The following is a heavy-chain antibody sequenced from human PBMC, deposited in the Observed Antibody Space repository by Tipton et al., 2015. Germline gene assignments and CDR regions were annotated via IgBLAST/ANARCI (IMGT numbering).Heavy chain of an antibody. D-gene: IGHD7-27*01. Sequence: LRLSCTVSGGSISSEYWSWIRQPPGKGLEWIGYVFYTGSTYYNPSLESRVTISVDTFENQFSLKLSSVTAADTAVYHCARDRPGANYFDYWGQGTLVTVSS. CDR3: ARDRPGANYFDY. V-gene: IGHV4-59*01. CDR1: GGSISSEY. J-gene: IGHJ4*02. CDR2: VFYTGST.